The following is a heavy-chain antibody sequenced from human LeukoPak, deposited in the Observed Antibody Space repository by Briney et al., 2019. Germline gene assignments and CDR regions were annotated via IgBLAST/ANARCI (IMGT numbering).Heavy chain of an antibody. Sequence: GGSLRLSCAASGFDFSTYSMHWVRRAPGRGLEWLSYIDSSSSTIYYADSVKGRFSISRDNAKNSLYLQMNSLRAEDTAVFYCARGGARSSSYYYYGMDVWGLGTTVTVSS. J-gene: IGHJ6*02. CDR3: ARGGARSSSYYYYGMDV. CDR1: GFDFSTYS. V-gene: IGHV3-48*01. CDR2: IDSSSSTI. D-gene: IGHD6-13*01.